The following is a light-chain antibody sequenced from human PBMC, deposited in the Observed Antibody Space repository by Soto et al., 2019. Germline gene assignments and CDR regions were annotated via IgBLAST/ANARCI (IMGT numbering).Light chain of an antibody. CDR3: CSYAGSYFFV. CDR2: DVT. V-gene: IGLV2-11*01. CDR1: SSDVGGYNY. J-gene: IGLJ1*01. Sequence: QSVLTQPRSVSGSPGQSVTISCTGTSSDVGGYNYVSWYQQHPGKAPKLILYDVTKRPSGVPDRFSGSKSGNTASLTISGLQAEDEADYHCCSYAGSYFFVFGTGTKLNVL.